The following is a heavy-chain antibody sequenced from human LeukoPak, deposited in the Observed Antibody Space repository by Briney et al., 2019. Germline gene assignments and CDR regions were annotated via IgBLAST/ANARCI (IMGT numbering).Heavy chain of an antibody. D-gene: IGHD6-13*01. J-gene: IGHJ4*02. CDR1: GGTFSSYA. V-gene: IGHV1-69*04. Sequence: ASVKVSCKASGGTFSSYAISWVRQAPGQGLEWMGRIIPILGIANYAQKFQGRVTITADKSTSTAYMELSSLRSEDTAVYYCARPKYSSSWYYFDYWGQGTLVTVSS. CDR2: IIPILGIA. CDR3: ARPKYSSSWYYFDY.